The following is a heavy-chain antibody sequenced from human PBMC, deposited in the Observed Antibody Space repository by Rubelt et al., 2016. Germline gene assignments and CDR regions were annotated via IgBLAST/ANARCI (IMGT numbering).Heavy chain of an antibody. V-gene: IGHV3-23*04. CDR3: AKRGYTASDAFDM. J-gene: IGHJ3*02. D-gene: IGHD2-21*02. CDR1: GFNFDTYT. Sequence: EVQLVESGGGQVKPGGSLRLSCVGSGFNFDTYTMNWVRQAPGKGLEWVSAISGSGGSTYYADSVKGRFTISRDNSKNTLYLQMNILRAEDTAVYYCAKRGYTASDAFDMWGQGTMVTVSS. CDR2: ISGSGGST.